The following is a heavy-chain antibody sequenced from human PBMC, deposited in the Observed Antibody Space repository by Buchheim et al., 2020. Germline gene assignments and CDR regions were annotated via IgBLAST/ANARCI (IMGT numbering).Heavy chain of an antibody. CDR2: ISSTSRTI. V-gene: IGHV3-48*01. D-gene: IGHD2-2*01. CDR1: GFTFNTYS. CDR3: AKWSRDCSSTSCYYYNGMDV. Sequence: EVQLVESGGGLVQPGGSLRLSCAASGFTFNTYSMSWVRQAPGKGLEWVSYISSTSRTIYYADSVKGRFTISRDNSKNTLYLQMNSLRAEDTAVYYCAKWSRDCSSTSCYYYNGMDVWGQGTT. J-gene: IGHJ6*02.